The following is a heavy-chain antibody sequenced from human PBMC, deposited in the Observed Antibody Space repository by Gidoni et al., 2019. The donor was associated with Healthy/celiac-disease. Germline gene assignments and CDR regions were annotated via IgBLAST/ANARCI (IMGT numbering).Heavy chain of an antibody. CDR2: ISGSGGST. V-gene: IGHV3-23*01. CDR3: APRLAGYYFDY. Sequence: EVQLLESGGGLVQPGGSLRLSCAASGFTFSSHAMSWVRQAPGKVLEWVSAISGSGGSTYYADSVKGRFTISRDNSKNTLYLQMNSLRAEDTAVYYCAPRLAGYYFDYWGQGTLVTVSS. D-gene: IGHD6-25*01. J-gene: IGHJ4*02. CDR1: GFTFSSHA.